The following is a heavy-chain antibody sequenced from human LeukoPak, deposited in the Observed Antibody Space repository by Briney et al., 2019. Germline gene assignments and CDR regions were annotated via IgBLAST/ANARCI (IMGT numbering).Heavy chain of an antibody. Sequence: GGSLRLSCAASGFTFSTYWMLWVRQAPGKGLVWVSRISSDGRNTIYADSVKGRFTISRDSANNTLFLQMNSLRGDDTAVYYCAREWALPGAYYMDVWGKGTTVTVSS. CDR1: GFTFSTYW. V-gene: IGHV3-74*01. J-gene: IGHJ6*03. CDR3: AREWALPGAYYMDV. D-gene: IGHD7-27*01. CDR2: ISSDGRNT.